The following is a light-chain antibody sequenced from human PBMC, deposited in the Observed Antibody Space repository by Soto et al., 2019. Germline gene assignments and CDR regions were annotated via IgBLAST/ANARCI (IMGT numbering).Light chain of an antibody. Sequence: IGMAQCPASLSLSPVEIATLTCRASQTISTNLAWYQQKPGQAPRLLIYGASSRATGIPDRFSGSGSGTDFTLTISRLEPEDFAVYYCQQYGSSSITFGQGTRLETK. CDR2: GAS. CDR1: QTISTN. V-gene: IGKV3-20*01. J-gene: IGKJ5*01. CDR3: QQYGSSSIT.